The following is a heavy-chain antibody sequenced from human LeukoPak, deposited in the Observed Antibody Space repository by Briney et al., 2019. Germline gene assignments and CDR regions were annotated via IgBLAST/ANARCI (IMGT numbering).Heavy chain of an antibody. CDR3: AGVDY. CDR2: IKQDGSEK. CDR1: GFTVSSNY. J-gene: IGHJ4*02. V-gene: IGHV3-7*01. Sequence: GGSLRLSCAASGFTVSSNYMSWVRQAPGKGLEWVANIKQDGSEKYYVDSVKGRFTISRDNAKNSLYLQMNSLRAEDTAVYYCAGVDYWGQGTLVTVSS.